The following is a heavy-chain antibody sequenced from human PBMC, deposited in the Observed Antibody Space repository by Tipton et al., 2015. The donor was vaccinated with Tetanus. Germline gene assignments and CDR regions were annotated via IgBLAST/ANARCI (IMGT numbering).Heavy chain of an antibody. CDR1: GYTFTSYG. CDR2: LNPKSGGA. J-gene: IGHJ6*02. Sequence: QLVQSGAEVKKPGASVKVSCKASGYTFTSYGLNWVRKAAGRGFEWMGWLNPKSGGAAYAPRFQGRVTMTTNISITTAFMEVASLTYEDTAVYYCASGSSIRHGLDVWGHGTSVTVSS. CDR3: ASGSSIRHGLDV. D-gene: IGHD2-2*01. V-gene: IGHV1-8*02.